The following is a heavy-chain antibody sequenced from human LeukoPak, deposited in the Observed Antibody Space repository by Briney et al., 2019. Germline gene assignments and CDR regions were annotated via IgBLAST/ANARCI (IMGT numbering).Heavy chain of an antibody. V-gene: IGHV3-23*01. CDR1: GFTFSNAW. J-gene: IGHJ4*02. CDR2: ISGSGGST. Sequence: PGGSLRLSCAASGFTFSNAWMSWVRQAPGKGLEWVSAISGSGGSTYYADSVKGRFTISRDNSKNTLYLQMNSLRAEDTAVYYCAKVSSSWYDYWGQGTLVTVSS. D-gene: IGHD6-13*01. CDR3: AKVSSSWYDY.